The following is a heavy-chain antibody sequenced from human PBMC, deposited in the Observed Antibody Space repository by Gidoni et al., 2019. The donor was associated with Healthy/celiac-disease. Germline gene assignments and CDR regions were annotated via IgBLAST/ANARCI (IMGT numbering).Heavy chain of an antibody. CDR3: ARVLDYYDSSGYYGLPKYYFDY. CDR1: GGSISSGGYY. J-gene: IGHJ4*02. D-gene: IGHD3-22*01. V-gene: IGHV4-31*03. Sequence: QVQLQESGPGLVKPSQTLSLTCSVSGGSISSGGYYLTWIRQHPGKGLEWIGYIYYSGSTYYNPSLKSRVTISVDTSKNQFSLKLSSVTAADTAVYYCARVLDYYDSSGYYGLPKYYFDYWGQGTLVTVSS. CDR2: IYYSGST.